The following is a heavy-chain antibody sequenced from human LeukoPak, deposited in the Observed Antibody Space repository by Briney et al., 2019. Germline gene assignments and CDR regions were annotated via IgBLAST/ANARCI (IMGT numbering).Heavy chain of an antibody. CDR1: GFTFSNAW. J-gene: IGHJ4*02. Sequence: GGSLRLSCAASGFTFSNAWMSWVRQAPGKGLEGVAFIRYDGSNKYYADSVKGRFTISRDNSKNTLYLQMNSLRAEDTAVYYCAKDSGMNWGQGTLVTVSS. V-gene: IGHV3-30*02. CDR2: IRYDGSNK. CDR3: AKDSGMN.